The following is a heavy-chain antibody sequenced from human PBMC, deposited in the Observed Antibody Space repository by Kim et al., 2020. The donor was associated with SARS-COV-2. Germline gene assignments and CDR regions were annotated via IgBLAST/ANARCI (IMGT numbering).Heavy chain of an antibody. J-gene: IGHJ4*01. CDR3: SNPPPEDDNGWCTHHFD. V-gene: IGHV3-23*01. D-gene: IGHD6-19*01. CDR1: GFTFSTYA. Sequence: GGSLRLSCAASGFTFSTYAMNWVRQAPGKGLQWVSTISGSGGTTYYADSVKVRFTISSDNSNSTLYLQINSLRAKNKDTSVYSNPPPEDDNGWCTHHFD. CDR2: ISGSGGTT.